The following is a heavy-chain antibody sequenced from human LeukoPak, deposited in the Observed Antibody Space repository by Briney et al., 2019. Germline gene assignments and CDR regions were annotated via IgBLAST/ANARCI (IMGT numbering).Heavy chain of an antibody. J-gene: IGHJ3*02. CDR2: IYYSGST. D-gene: IGHD3-22*01. CDR1: GGSISSYY. Sequence: SETLSLTCTVSGGSISSYYWSWIRQPPGKGLEWIGYIYYSGSTNYNPSLKSRVTISVDTSKNQFSLKLSSVTAADTAVYYCARQATYDSSGYPDAFDIWGQGTMVTVSS. V-gene: IGHV4-59*08. CDR3: ARQATYDSSGYPDAFDI.